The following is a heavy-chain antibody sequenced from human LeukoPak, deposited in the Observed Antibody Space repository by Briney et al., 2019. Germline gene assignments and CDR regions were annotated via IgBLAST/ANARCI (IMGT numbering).Heavy chain of an antibody. D-gene: IGHD2-2*01. V-gene: IGHV3-21*01. Sequence: NPGGSLRLSCVASGFTFSSYSMNWVRQAPGKGLEWVSSISSSSSYIYYADSVKGRFTISRDNAKNSLYLQMNSLRAEDTAVYYCARDGDIVVVPAAPNWFDPWGLGTLVTVSS. CDR3: ARDGDIVVVPAAPNWFDP. J-gene: IGHJ5*02. CDR1: GFTFSSYS. CDR2: ISSSSSYI.